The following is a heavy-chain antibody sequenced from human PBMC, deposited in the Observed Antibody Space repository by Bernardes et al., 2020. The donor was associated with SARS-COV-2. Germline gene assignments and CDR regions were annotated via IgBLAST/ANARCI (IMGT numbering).Heavy chain of an antibody. CDR2: IKQDGSEK. CDR3: ARDRVGYYDFWSGYSDYYGMDV. D-gene: IGHD3-3*01. J-gene: IGHJ6*02. Sequence: GGSLRLSCAASGFTFSSYWMSWVPQAPGKGLEWVANIKQDGSEKYYVDSVKGRFTISRDNAKNSLYLQMNSLRAEDTAVYYCARDRVGYYDFWSGYSDYYGMDVWGQGTTVTVSS. V-gene: IGHV3-7*01. CDR1: GFTFSSYW.